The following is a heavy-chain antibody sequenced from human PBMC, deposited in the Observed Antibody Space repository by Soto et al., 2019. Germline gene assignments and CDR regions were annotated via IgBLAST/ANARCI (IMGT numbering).Heavy chain of an antibody. CDR1: GGTFSSYA. CDR2: IIPIFGTA. V-gene: IGHV1-69*13. CDR3: ARESITMIVVASAFDI. D-gene: IGHD3-22*01. Sequence: SVKVSCKASGGTFSSYAISWVRQAPGQGLEWMGGIIPIFGTANYAQKFQGRVTITADESTSTAYMELSSLRSEDTAVYYCARESITMIVVASAFDIWGQGTRVTVSS. J-gene: IGHJ3*02.